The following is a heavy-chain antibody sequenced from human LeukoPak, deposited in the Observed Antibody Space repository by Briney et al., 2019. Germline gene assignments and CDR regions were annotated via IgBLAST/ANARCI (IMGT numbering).Heavy chain of an antibody. CDR2: IYYSGST. CDR3: ARGGYYDSSGYYYNLDY. J-gene: IGHJ4*02. D-gene: IGHD3-22*01. CDR1: GGSISSSSYY. V-gene: IGHV4-39*01. Sequence: PWETLSLTCTVSGGSISSSSYYWGWIRQPPGKGLEWIGSIYYSGSTYYNPSLKSRVTISVDTSKNQFSLKLSSVTAADTAVYYCARGGYYDSSGYYYNLDYWGQGTLVTVSS.